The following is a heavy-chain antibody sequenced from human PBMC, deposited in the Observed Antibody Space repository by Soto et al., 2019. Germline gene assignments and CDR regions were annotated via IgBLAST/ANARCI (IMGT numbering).Heavy chain of an antibody. CDR1: GGSISAYF. CDR3: AREYSGSYRSFDY. J-gene: IGHJ4*02. D-gene: IGHD1-26*01. V-gene: IGHV4-4*07. Sequence: SETLSLTCTVSGGSISAYFWSWIRQPAGKGLEWIGRIFTSGSSDYNPSLKSRVSMSVDTSKNQFSLNLNSVTAADTAVYYCAREYSGSYRSFDYWGQGTLVTVSS. CDR2: IFTSGSS.